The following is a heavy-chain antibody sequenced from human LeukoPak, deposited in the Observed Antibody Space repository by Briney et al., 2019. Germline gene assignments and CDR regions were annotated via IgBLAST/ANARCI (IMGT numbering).Heavy chain of an antibody. CDR1: GGSISSYY. J-gene: IGHJ4*02. CDR3: ARDRELGY. Sequence: SETLPLTCTVSGGSISSYYWSWIRQPPGKGLEWIGYIYYSGSTNYNPSLKSRVTISVDTSKNQFSLKLTSVTAADTAVYYCARDRELGYWGQGTLVTVSS. CDR2: IYYSGST. V-gene: IGHV4-59*01. D-gene: IGHD1-1*01.